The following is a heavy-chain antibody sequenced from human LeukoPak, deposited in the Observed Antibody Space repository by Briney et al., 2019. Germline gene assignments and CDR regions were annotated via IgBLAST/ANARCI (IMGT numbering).Heavy chain of an antibody. V-gene: IGHV3-30-3*01. D-gene: IGHD6-13*01. CDR1: GLTFSDYV. Sequence: PGGSLRLSCAASGLTFSDYVLYWVRQAPGKGLEWVAVTSYDGSSEYYTDSVKGRFTVSRDNSRSTLYLQMNSLRAEDTAVYYCVKDSSSSWFGGDSKWGQGTLVTVSS. CDR3: VKDSSSSWFGGDSK. J-gene: IGHJ4*02. CDR2: TSYDGSSE.